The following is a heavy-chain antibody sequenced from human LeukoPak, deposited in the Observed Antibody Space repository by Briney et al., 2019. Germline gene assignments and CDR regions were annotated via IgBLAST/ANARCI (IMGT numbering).Heavy chain of an antibody. CDR2: IYPSGST. V-gene: IGHV4-61*02. CDR3: ARGSFYYFDY. Sequence: SETLSLTCAVSGGSISSGGYSWTWIRQPAGKGLEWIGRIYPSGSTNYNPSLKSRVTISIDTSKNQFSLKLSSVTAADTAVYYCARGSFYYFDYWGQGTLVTVSS. CDR1: GGSISSGGYS. J-gene: IGHJ4*02.